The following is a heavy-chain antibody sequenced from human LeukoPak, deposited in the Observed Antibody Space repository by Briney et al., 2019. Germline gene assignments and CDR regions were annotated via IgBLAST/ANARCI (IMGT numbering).Heavy chain of an antibody. Sequence: GRSLRLSCAASGFTFDDYAMSWVRQAPGKGLEWVSAISGSGGSTYYADSVKGRFTISRDNSKNTLYLQMNSLRAEDTAVYYCAKAPGPYSGSYWGYFDYWGQGTLVAVSS. CDR2: ISGSGGST. V-gene: IGHV3-23*01. J-gene: IGHJ4*02. CDR1: GFTFDDYA. D-gene: IGHD1-26*01. CDR3: AKAPGPYSGSYWGYFDY.